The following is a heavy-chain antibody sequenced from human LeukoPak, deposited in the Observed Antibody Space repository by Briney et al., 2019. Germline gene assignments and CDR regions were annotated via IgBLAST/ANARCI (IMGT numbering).Heavy chain of an antibody. J-gene: IGHJ4*02. V-gene: IGHV1-46*01. CDR1: GYTFTTYN. CDR2: INPSGGST. D-gene: IGHD3-3*01. Sequence: GAAVTVSCKASGYTFTTYNIHWVRQAPGQGLEWMGIINPSGGSTSYAQKFQGRVTMTRDTSTSTVYMELSSLRSEDTAVYYCARGGVLRFLEHLDYWGQGTLVTVSS. CDR3: ARGGVLRFLEHLDY.